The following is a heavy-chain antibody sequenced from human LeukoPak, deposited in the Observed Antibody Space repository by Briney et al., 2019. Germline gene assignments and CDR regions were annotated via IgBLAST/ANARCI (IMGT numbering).Heavy chain of an antibody. V-gene: IGHV3-21*01. CDR3: ARKSDSLMLRGGDC. CDR1: GFTFSSYA. J-gene: IGHJ4*02. D-gene: IGHD3-10*01. CDR2: ISSSSSYI. Sequence: KTGGSLRLSCAASGFTFSSYAMSWVRQAPGKGLEWVSSISSSSSYIYYADSVKGRFTISRDNAKNSLYLQMNSLRVEDTAVYYCARKSDSLMLRGGDCWGQGTLVTVSS.